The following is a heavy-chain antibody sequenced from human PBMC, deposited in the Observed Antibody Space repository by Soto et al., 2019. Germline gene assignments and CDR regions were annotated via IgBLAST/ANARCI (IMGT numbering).Heavy chain of an antibody. D-gene: IGHD3-10*01. V-gene: IGHV1-69*02. CDR1: GDTFSSYT. CDR2: IIPILGIA. J-gene: IGHJ6*02. CDR3: ASLMSSGYYYGMDV. Sequence: QVQLVQSGAEVKKPGSSVKVSCKASGDTFSSYTISWVRQAPGQGLEWMGRIIPILGIANYAQKFQGRVTITADKSTSTAYMELSSLRSEDTAVYYCASLMSSGYYYGMDVWDQGTTVTVSS.